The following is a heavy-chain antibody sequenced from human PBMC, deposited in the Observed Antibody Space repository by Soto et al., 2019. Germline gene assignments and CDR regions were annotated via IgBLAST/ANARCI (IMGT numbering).Heavy chain of an antibody. CDR3: ARASPYNDFWSSIMEVYHYGLDV. CDR2: INVYKGDT. J-gene: IGHJ6*02. Sequence: QVQLVQSGGEVKKPGASVKVSCKASGYSFSNYAISWVRQAPGQGLEWMGWINVYKGDTKYSQKFQDRVTVTTDTSTSTAYMEFRSLRSDDTGVYYCARASPYNDFWSSIMEVYHYGLDVWGQGTTVSVSS. V-gene: IGHV1-18*01. CDR1: GYSFSNYA. D-gene: IGHD3-3*01.